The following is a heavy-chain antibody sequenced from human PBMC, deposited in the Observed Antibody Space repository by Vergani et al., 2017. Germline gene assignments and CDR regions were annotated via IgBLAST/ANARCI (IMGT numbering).Heavy chain of an antibody. V-gene: IGHV1-69*01. J-gene: IGHJ4*02. Sequence: QVQLMQSGPVMKKPGSSVKVSCKASGGTFSSYAISWVRQAPGQGLEWMGGIIPMFGTANYAQKFQGRVTITADEFTSTAYMELSSLRSEDTAVYYCARDSEGCSSTSCYQSFDYWGQGTLVTVSS. CDR1: GGTFSSYA. CDR3: ARDSEGCSSTSCYQSFDY. CDR2: IIPMFGTA. D-gene: IGHD2-2*01.